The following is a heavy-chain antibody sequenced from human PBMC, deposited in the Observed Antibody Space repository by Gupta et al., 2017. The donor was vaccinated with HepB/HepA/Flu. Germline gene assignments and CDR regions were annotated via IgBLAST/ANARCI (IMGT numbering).Heavy chain of an antibody. CDR2: INPNSGGT. J-gene: IGHJ4*02. V-gene: IGHV1-2*02. CDR1: GSTFTGYY. CDR3: ARVQPMTMGRGGLGEFDY. Sequence: QVQLVQSGAEVKKPGASVKVSCKASGSTFTGYYMHWVRQAPGQGLEWMGWINPNSGGTNYAQKFQGRVTMNRETSISTAYRELSRLRSDDTAVYYCARVQPMTMGRGGLGEFDYCGQGTLVTVSS. D-gene: IGHD3-10*01.